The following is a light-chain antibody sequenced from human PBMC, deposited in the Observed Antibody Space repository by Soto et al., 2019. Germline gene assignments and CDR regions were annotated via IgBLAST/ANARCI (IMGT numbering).Light chain of an antibody. V-gene: IGKV3-15*01. J-gene: IGKJ1*01. CDR2: CAS. CDR3: HQYNNWHPWT. CDR1: QSVSSN. Sequence: EIVMTQSPATLSVSPGERATLSCRASQSVSSNLAWYQQKPGQAPRLLIYCASIRATGIPARFSGSGCGTELTLTIISVQSEDFVFYDCHQYNNWHPWTFGQGTKVEIK.